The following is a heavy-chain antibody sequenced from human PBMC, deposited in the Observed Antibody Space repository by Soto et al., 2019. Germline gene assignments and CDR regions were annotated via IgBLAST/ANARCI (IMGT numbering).Heavy chain of an antibody. Sequence: ASGPTLVNPTQTLTLTCTFSGFSLSTSGMCVSWIRQPPGKALEWLALIDWDDDKYYSTSLKTRLTISKDTSKNQVVLTMTNMDPVHTATYYCARTFRDYDSGYYYYGMDVWGQGTTVTVSS. CDR1: GFSLSTSGMC. CDR3: ARTFRDYDSGYYYYGMDV. V-gene: IGHV2-70*01. J-gene: IGHJ6*02. CDR2: IDWDDDK. D-gene: IGHD3-22*01.